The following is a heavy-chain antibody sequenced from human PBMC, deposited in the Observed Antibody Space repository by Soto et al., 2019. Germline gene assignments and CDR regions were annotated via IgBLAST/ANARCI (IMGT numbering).Heavy chain of an antibody. CDR1: GGSISTSGVY. D-gene: IGHD2-15*01. J-gene: IGHJ4*02. V-gene: IGHV4-39*01. CDR3: ARRGNLCSGDRCDAIFDY. Sequence: QLQLQESGPRLVKPSETLSLICTVSGGSISTSGVYWGWIRQPPGMGLEWMGSINYSGTTYYKPSLKSRLTISVDTSMTQFSLWLSSVTAADTAVYYSARRGNLCSGDRCDAIFDYWGQGSLVTVSS. CDR2: INYSGTT.